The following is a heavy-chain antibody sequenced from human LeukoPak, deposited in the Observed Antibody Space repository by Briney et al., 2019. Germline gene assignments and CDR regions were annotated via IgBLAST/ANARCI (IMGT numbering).Heavy chain of an antibody. V-gene: IGHV3-9*03. CDR2: ISWNSGSI. D-gene: IGHD3-3*01. J-gene: IGHJ4*02. CDR1: GFTVDDYA. Sequence: GGSLRISCAASGFTVDDYAMHCVRQAPGRGLEWVSGISWNSGSIGYADSVKGRFTISRDNAKNSLYLQMNSLRAEDMALYYCAKGVLRFLEWLFDYWGQGTLVTVSS. CDR3: AKGVLRFLEWLFDY.